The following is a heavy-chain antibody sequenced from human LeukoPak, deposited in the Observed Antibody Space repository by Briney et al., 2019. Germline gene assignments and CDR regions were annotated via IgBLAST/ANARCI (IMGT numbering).Heavy chain of an antibody. CDR1: GGSISSYY. J-gene: IGHJ4*02. CDR2: IYYSGST. V-gene: IGHV4-59*01. Sequence: SETLSLTCTVSGGSISSYYWSWIRQPPGKGLEWIGYIYYSGSTNYNPSLKSRVTISVDTSKNQFSLKLSSVTAADTAVYYCARTASPFYYYDSSGGFDYWSQGTLVTVSS. D-gene: IGHD3-22*01. CDR3: ARTASPFYYYDSSGGFDY.